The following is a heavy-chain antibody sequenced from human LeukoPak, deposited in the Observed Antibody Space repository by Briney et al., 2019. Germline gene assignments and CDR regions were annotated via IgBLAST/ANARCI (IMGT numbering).Heavy chain of an antibody. Sequence: GGSLRLSCAASGFTVSSNYMSWVRQAPGKGLEWVSVIYSGGSTYYADSVKGRFTISRDNSKNTLYLQMNSLRAEDTAVYYCARDGDHDSSRYNYYYYGMDVWGQGTTVTVSS. D-gene: IGHD3-9*01. CDR2: IYSGGST. V-gene: IGHV3-66*01. CDR1: GFTVSSNY. CDR3: ARDGDHDSSRYNYYYYGMDV. J-gene: IGHJ6*02.